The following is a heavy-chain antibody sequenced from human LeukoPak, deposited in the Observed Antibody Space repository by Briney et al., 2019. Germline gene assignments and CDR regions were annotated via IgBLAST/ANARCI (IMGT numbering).Heavy chain of an antibody. J-gene: IGHJ5*02. CDR3: ARGPTTDSRFDP. D-gene: IGHD3-22*01. CDR2: MNPNSGNT. CDR1: GYTFTSYD. Sequence: GSVKVSCKASGYTFTSYDINWVRQATGQGLEWMGWMNPNSGNTGYAQKFQGRVTMTRNTSISTAYMELSSLRSEDTAVYYCARGPTTDSRFDPWGQGTLVTVSS. V-gene: IGHV1-8*01.